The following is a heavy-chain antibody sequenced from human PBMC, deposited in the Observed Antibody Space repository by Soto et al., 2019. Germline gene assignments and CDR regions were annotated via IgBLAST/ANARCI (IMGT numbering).Heavy chain of an antibody. CDR1: GGSFSGYY. CDR2: IHHSGST. CDR3: ARVLGKTNLAAAVGN. V-gene: IGHV4-34*01. Sequence: QVQLQQWGAGLLKPSETLSLTCAVYGGSFSGYYWFWIRQPPGKGLEWIGEIHHSGSTNYNPSLKSRVTISIDTSKNQFSLELSSVTSADTAVYYCARVLGKTNLAAAVGNWGQGTLVTVSS. J-gene: IGHJ4*02. D-gene: IGHD6-13*01.